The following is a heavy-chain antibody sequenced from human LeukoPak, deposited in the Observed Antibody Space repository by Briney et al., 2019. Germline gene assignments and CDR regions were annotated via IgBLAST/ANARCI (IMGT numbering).Heavy chain of an antibody. V-gene: IGHV3-30-3*01. CDR1: GFPFGGYA. J-gene: IGHJ4*02. Sequence: GGPLSLSGLASGFPFGGYAINWAGPAPATGLEWGAVISNVGVNKPYAAAVKGRFTISRDNSKNTVYLQMNSLRPEDTAVYYCATTVSMVRGVIIPATGPFDYWGQGTLVTVSS. CDR2: ISNVGVNK. CDR3: ATTVSMVRGVIIPATGPFDY. D-gene: IGHD3-10*01.